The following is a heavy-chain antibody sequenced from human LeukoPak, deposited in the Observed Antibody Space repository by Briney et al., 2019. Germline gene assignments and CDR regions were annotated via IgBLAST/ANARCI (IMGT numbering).Heavy chain of an antibody. CDR2: IKLDENTA. D-gene: IGHD3-3*01. J-gene: IGHJ4*02. CDR1: ELINTHYW. V-gene: IGHV3-74*01. Sequence: GGSLRLSCAASELINTHYWMHWVRQVPGKGLVWVSRIKLDENTAYYADFVKGRFTISRDNAKSTIYLQMNSLRVEDSAVYYCARDRPLWNWGQGTLVNVSS. CDR3: ARDRPLWN.